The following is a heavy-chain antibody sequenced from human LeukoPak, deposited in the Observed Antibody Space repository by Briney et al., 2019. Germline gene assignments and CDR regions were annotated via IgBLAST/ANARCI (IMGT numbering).Heavy chain of an antibody. V-gene: IGHV3-30*18. CDR2: ISYDGSNK. D-gene: IGHD3-9*01. J-gene: IGHJ4*02. CDR3: AKASPHDILTGAPDY. CDR1: GFTFSSYA. Sequence: GGSLRLSCAASGFTFSSYAMSWVRQAPGKGLEWVAVISYDGSNKYYADSVKGRFTISRDNSKNTLYLQMNSLRAEDTAVYYCAKASPHDILTGAPDYWGQGTLVTVSS.